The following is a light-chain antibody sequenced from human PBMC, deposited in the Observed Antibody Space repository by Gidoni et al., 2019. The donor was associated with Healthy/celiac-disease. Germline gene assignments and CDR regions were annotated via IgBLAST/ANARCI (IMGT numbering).Light chain of an antibody. J-gene: IGKJ1*01. Sequence: EIQMTQAPSSLSASVGDRVTITCRASQSISSYLNWYQQKPGKAPKLLIYASSSLQSGVPSRFSGSGSGTDFTLTISSLQPEDFATYYCQPSYSTLWTFGQGTKVEIK. CDR1: QSISSY. CDR3: QPSYSTLWT. CDR2: ASS. V-gene: IGKV1-39*01.